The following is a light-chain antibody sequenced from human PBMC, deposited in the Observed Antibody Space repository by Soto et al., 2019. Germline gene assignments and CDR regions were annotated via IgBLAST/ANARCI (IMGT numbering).Light chain of an antibody. V-gene: IGKV3-15*01. Sequence: ELVLTQSPATLSVSPGERATLSCRASQSVDSNLAWYQQKPGQAPRLLIYGASTRATGISARFSGSGSGTEFTLTISSLQSEDFGVYYCQQYNNWWTFGQGTKVDI. CDR2: GAS. J-gene: IGKJ1*01. CDR3: QQYNNWWT. CDR1: QSVDSN.